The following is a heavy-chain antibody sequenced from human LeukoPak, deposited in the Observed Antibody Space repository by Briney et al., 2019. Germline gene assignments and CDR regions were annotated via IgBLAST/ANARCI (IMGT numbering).Heavy chain of an antibody. J-gene: IGHJ2*01. Sequence: GGSLRLSCAASEFTFSYYNLNWVRQAPGKGLEWVSSITSTGSYTFYADSVKGRFTISRDNAKNSLYLQMNSLRAEDTAVYYCARALYRQHIVVVNAKNYWYFDLWGRGTLVTVSS. D-gene: IGHD2-21*01. CDR2: ITSTGSYT. V-gene: IGHV3-21*01. CDR1: EFTFSYYN. CDR3: ARALYRQHIVVVNAKNYWYFDL.